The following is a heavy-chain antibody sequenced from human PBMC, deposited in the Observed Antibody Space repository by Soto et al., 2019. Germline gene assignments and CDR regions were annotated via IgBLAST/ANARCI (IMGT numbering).Heavy chain of an antibody. V-gene: IGHV3-30*18. J-gene: IGHJ4*02. CDR2: ISYDGSNK. CDR3: AKDRHYYDSSGEIDY. D-gene: IGHD3-22*01. Sequence: GESLKISCAASGFTFSSYGMHWVRQAPGKGLEWVAVISYDGSNKYYADSVKGRFTISRDNSKNTLYLQMNSLRAEDTAVYYCAKDRHYYDSSGEIDYWGQGTLVTVSS. CDR1: GFTFSSYG.